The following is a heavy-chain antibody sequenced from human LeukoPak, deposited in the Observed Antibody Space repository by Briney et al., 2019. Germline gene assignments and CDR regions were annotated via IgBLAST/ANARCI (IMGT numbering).Heavy chain of an antibody. CDR2: ISSSGSTI. Sequence: PGGSLRLSCAASGFTFSSYEMNWVRQAPGKGLEWVSYISSSGSTIYYADSVKGRFTISRDNAKNSLYLQMNSLRAEDTAVYYCAKELTSGWFFDYWGQGTLVTVSS. D-gene: IGHD6-19*01. CDR1: GFTFSSYE. J-gene: IGHJ4*02. V-gene: IGHV3-48*03. CDR3: AKELTSGWFFDY.